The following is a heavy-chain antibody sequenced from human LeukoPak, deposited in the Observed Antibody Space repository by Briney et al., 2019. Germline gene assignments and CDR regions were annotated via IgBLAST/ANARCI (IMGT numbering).Heavy chain of an antibody. CDR2: ISYDGSNK. Sequence: PGRSLRLSCVASGFTFSGYDIHWVRQAPGKGLEWVTLISYDGSNKYYADSVKGRFTISRDNSKNTLYLQMNSLRGEDTAVYYCAKGGPGDGNWFDLWGQGTLVTVSS. J-gene: IGHJ5*02. CDR3: AKGGPGDGNWFDL. CDR1: GFTFSGYD. V-gene: IGHV3-30*18. D-gene: IGHD2-21*02.